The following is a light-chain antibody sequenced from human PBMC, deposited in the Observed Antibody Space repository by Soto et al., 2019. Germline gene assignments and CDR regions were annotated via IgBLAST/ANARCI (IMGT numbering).Light chain of an antibody. Sequence: QPVLTQPPSVSGAPGQTITMSCTGSGSNVGASYDVHWYQVLPGAGPRLLIYKNNNRPSGVPDRFSGSKSGSSASLAISGLQSEDEADYYCAAWHDSLNGVLFGGGTKLTV. J-gene: IGLJ2*01. V-gene: IGLV1-40*01. CDR1: GSNVGASYD. CDR3: AAWHDSLNGVL. CDR2: KNN.